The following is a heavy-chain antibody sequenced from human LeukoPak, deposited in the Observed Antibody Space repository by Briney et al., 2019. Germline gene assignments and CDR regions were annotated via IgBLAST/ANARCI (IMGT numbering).Heavy chain of an antibody. CDR1: EFTFSSYA. J-gene: IGHJ3*02. CDR2: ISSSGST. D-gene: IGHD6-13*01. Sequence: GGSLRLSCAASEFTFSSYAMSWVRQAPGKGLEWVSTISSSGSTYYGDSVKGRFTISRDNAKNSLYLQMNSLRAEDTALYYCARAGIHGNYFDIWGQGTMVTVSS. CDR3: ARAGIHGNYFDI. V-gene: IGHV3-23*01.